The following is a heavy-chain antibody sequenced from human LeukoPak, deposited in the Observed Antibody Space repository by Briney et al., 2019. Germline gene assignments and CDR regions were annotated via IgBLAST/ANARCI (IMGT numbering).Heavy chain of an antibody. CDR3: AKAFWSGYYSNWFDP. D-gene: IGHD3-3*01. CDR2: IRYDGSNK. CDR1: GFTFSSYG. J-gene: IGHJ5*02. Sequence: PGRSLRLSCAASGFTFSSYGMHWVRQAPGKGLEWVAFIRYDGSNKYYADSVKGRFTISRDNSKNTLYLQMNSLRAEDTAVYYCAKAFWSGYYSNWFDPWGQGTLVTVSS. V-gene: IGHV3-30*02.